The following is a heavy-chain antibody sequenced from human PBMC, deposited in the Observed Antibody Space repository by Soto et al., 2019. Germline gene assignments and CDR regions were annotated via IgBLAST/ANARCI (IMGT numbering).Heavy chain of an antibody. CDR3: AKSAARDSGYDWPTFEVNWFDT. CDR2: ISWNSGSI. CDR1: GFTFDDYA. D-gene: IGHD5-12*01. V-gene: IGHV3-9*01. J-gene: IGHJ5*02. Sequence: DVQLVESGGGLVQPGRSLRLSCAASGFTFDDYAMHWVRQAPGKGLEWVSGISWNSGSIGYADSVKGRFTISRDNAKNSLYLQMNSLRAEDTALYYFAKSAARDSGYDWPTFEVNWFDTWGQGTLVTVSS.